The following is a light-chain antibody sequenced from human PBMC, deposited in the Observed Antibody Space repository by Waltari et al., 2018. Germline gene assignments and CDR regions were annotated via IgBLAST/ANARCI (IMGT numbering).Light chain of an antibody. J-gene: IGKJ1*01. V-gene: IGKV3-20*01. CDR3: QKYDRLPAT. Sequence: EIVLTQSPGTLSLSPGERATLSCRASQSVGRYLAWYQQKPGQAPRLLGYGASSRATGIPDRFSGSGSGTDFSLTISRLEPEDFAVYFCQKYDRLPATFGQGTKVEIK. CDR1: QSVGRY. CDR2: GAS.